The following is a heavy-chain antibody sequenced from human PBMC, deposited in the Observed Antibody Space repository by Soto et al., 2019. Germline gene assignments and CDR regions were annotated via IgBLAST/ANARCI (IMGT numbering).Heavy chain of an antibody. CDR2: TYYRSKWYN. CDR3: ARGALGYCSSTSYSPDAYYYYMDV. CDR1: GDSVSSNSSA. J-gene: IGHJ6*03. V-gene: IGHV6-1*01. Sequence: PSQTLSLTCAISGDSVSSNSSAWNWIRQSPSRGLEWLGRTYYRSKWYNDYAVSVKSRITINPDTSKNQFSLQLNSVTPEDTAVYYCARGALGYCSSTSYSPDAYYYYMDVWGKGTTVTVSS. D-gene: IGHD2-2*01.